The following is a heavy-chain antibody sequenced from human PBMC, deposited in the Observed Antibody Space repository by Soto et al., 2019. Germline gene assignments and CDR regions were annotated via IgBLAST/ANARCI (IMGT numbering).Heavy chain of an antibody. V-gene: IGHV4-59*01. D-gene: IGHD5-12*01. CDR3: ARAVEYSGYDAFDY. CDR2: IYYSGST. CDR1: GGSISSYY. Sequence: SETLSLTCTVSGGSISSYYWSWIRQPPGKGLEWIGYIYYSGSTNYNPSLKSRVTISVDTSKNQFSLKLSSVTAADTAVYYCARAVEYSGYDAFDYWGQGTLVTVSS. J-gene: IGHJ4*02.